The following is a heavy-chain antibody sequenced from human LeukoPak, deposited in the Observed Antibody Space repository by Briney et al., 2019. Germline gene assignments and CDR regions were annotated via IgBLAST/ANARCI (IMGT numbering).Heavy chain of an antibody. V-gene: IGHV3-23*01. Sequence: GGSLRLSCVASGFTFSSYSMSWVRQAPGKGLEWVSAISGSGGSTYYADSVKGRFTITRDNSKNTLYLQMNSLRAEDTAVYYCAKMRGYFENWGQGTLVTVSS. J-gene: IGHJ4*02. CDR3: AKMRGYFEN. CDR1: GFTFSSYS. CDR2: ISGSGGST.